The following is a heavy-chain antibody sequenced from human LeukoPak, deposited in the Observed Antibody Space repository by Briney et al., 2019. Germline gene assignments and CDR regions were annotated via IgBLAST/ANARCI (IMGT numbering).Heavy chain of an antibody. CDR3: ARDPYGGNTQSILDY. V-gene: IGHV1-2*02. D-gene: IGHD4-23*01. Sequence: ASVKVSCKASRYTFTGYYMHWVRQAPGQGLEWMGWINPNSGGTNYAQKFQGRVTMTRDTSISTAYMELSRLRSDDTAVYYCARDPYGGNTQSILDYWGQGTLVTVSS. J-gene: IGHJ4*02. CDR1: RYTFTGYY. CDR2: INPNSGGT.